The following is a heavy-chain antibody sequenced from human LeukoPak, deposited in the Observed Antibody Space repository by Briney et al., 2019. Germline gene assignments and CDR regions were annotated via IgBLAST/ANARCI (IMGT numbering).Heavy chain of an antibody. J-gene: IGHJ4*02. V-gene: IGHV1-69*05. CDR1: GGTFSSYA. D-gene: IGHD3-22*01. Sequence: ASVRVSCKASGGTFSSYAISWVRQAPGQGLEWMGGIIPIFGTANYAQKFQGRVTITTDESTSTAYMELSSLRSEDTAVYYCARALRGDSSGYSLDYWGQGTLVTVSS. CDR3: ARALRGDSSGYSLDY. CDR2: IIPIFGTA.